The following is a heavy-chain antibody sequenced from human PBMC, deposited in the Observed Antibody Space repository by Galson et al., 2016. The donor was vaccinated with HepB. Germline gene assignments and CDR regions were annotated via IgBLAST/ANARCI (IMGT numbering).Heavy chain of an antibody. Sequence: SLRLSCAASGFTFRNYGMTWVRQAPGKGLEWVSVISASSTSTYYAESVKGRFTISRDNSKSTLFLQMDSLRAEDTAVYYCAKDLSLDTTMLVLISGALDSWGQGTLVIVSS. CDR1: GFTFRNYG. CDR2: ISASSTST. D-gene: IGHD3-9*01. CDR3: AKDLSLDTTMLVLISGALDS. V-gene: IGHV3-23*01. J-gene: IGHJ5*01.